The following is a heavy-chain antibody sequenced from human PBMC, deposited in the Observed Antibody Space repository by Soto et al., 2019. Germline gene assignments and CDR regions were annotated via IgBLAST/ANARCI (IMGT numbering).Heavy chain of an antibody. J-gene: IGHJ4*02. CDR3: ARAGFWNLDS. D-gene: IGHD1-1*01. Sequence: PSVVSDKSISRDTRSYGVCQPQGQGLEWIGEVHHTKGASYNPALRSRVTVSADLFNSKIFLEVHSLGAADTAVYYCARAGFWNLDSWCQGSSVT. CDR2: VHHTKGA. V-gene: IGHV4-4*02. CDR1: DKSISRDTR.